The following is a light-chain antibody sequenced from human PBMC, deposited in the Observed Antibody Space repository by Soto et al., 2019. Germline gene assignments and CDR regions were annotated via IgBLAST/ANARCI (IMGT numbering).Light chain of an antibody. Sequence: DIQMTQSPSTLSASVGDRVTITCRASQSIVVWLAWYQQKPGKAPKLLIYKASSLESGVPPRFSGSGSGTEFTLTISSLQPDDFATYDCQQYSSFPVTFGGGTKVEIK. V-gene: IGKV1-5*03. CDR2: KAS. CDR3: QQYSSFPVT. J-gene: IGKJ4*01. CDR1: QSIVVW.